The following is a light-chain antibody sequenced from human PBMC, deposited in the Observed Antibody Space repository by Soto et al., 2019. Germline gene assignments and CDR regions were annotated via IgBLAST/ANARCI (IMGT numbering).Light chain of an antibody. Sequence: QSALTQPASVSGSPGQSITISCTGTSSDVGVYNYVSWYQQHPGKAPKLMIYEVSNRPSGVSNRFSGSKSGNTASLTISGLQAEDEADYYCSSYTITSTYVFGTGTKLTVL. J-gene: IGLJ1*01. CDR1: SSDVGVYNY. CDR2: EVS. CDR3: SSYTITSTYV. V-gene: IGLV2-14*01.